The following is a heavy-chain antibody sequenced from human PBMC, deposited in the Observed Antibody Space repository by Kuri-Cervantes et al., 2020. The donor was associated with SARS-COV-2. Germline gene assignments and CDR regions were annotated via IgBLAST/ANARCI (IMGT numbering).Heavy chain of an antibody. V-gene: IGHV4-30-2*01. D-gene: IGHD3-16*01. CDR1: GGSIIRGGYS. CDR3: ARGERRQQTTWFDP. J-gene: IGHJ5*02. CDR2: LSQTGST. Sequence: LRLSCAVSGGSIIRGGYSWFWIRQPPGAGLEYLGHLSQTGSTFFNPSLRSRVTISIEKSKNQFSLKLNSVTAADTAIYFCARGERRQQTTWFDPWGQGNLVTVSS.